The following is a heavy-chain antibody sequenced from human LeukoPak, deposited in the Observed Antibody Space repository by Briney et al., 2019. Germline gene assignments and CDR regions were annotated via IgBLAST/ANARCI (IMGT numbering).Heavy chain of an antibody. CDR3: AKGARKRSYCSGGSCYVWYYYYGMDV. CDR1: GFTFSSYG. D-gene: IGHD2-15*01. Sequence: GGSLRLSCAASGFTFSSYGMHWVRQAPGKGLEWVAVISYDGSNKYYADSVKGRFTISRDNSKNTMYLQMNSLRAEDTAVYYCAKGARKRSYCSGGSCYVWYYYYGMDVWGQGTTVTVSS. CDR2: ISYDGSNK. J-gene: IGHJ6*02. V-gene: IGHV3-30*18.